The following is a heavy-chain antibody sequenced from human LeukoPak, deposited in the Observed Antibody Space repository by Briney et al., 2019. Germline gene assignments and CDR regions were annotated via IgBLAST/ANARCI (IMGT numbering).Heavy chain of an antibody. V-gene: IGHV3-64*01. J-gene: IGHJ6*03. CDR2: ISSNGGST. Sequence: GGSLRLSCAASGFTFSSYAMHWVRQAPGKGLEYVSGISSNGGSTYYANSVKGRFTISRDNSKNTLYLQMGSLRAEDMAVYYCSRGSGSYHYYYYYMDVWGKGTTVTVSS. CDR3: SRGSGSYHYYYYYMDV. D-gene: IGHD1-26*01. CDR1: GFTFSSYA.